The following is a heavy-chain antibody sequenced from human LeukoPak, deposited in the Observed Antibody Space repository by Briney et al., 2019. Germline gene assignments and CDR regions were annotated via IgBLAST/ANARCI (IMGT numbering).Heavy chain of an antibody. CDR2: INHSGST. CDR1: GGSFSGYY. J-gene: IGHJ4*02. CDR3: ARGQRYLYSFDY. V-gene: IGHV4-34*01. Sequence: SETLSLTCAVYGGSFSGYYWSWIRQPPGKGLGWIGEINHSGSTNYNPSLKSRVTISVDTSKNQFSLKLSSVTAADTAVYYCARGQRYLYSFDYWGQGTLVTVSS. D-gene: IGHD1-1*01.